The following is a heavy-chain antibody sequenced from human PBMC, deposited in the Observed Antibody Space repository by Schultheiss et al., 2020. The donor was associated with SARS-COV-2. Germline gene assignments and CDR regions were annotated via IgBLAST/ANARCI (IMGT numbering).Heavy chain of an antibody. CDR3: ARGGLGGGDASDY. Sequence: SETLSLTCTVSGGSISSGSYYWSWIRQPAGKGLEWIGYIYYSGSTYYNPSLKSRVTISVDTSKNQFSLKLSSVTAADTAVYYCARGGLGGGDASDYWGQGTLVTVSS. CDR1: GGSISSGSYY. J-gene: IGHJ4*02. V-gene: IGHV4-31*03. D-gene: IGHD2-21*02. CDR2: IYYSGST.